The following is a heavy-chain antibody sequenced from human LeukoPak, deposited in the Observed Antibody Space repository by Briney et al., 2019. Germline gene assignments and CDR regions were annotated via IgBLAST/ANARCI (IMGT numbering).Heavy chain of an antibody. J-gene: IGHJ4*02. V-gene: IGHV3-21*01. CDR2: ISSSSSYI. Sequence: PGGSLRLSCAASGFTFSSYWMSWVRQAPGKGLEWVSSISSSSSYIYYADSVKGRFTISRDNAKNSLYLQMNSLRAEDTAVYYCARGPLIAVAGTFDYWGQGTLVTVSS. CDR1: GFTFSSYW. D-gene: IGHD6-19*01. CDR3: ARGPLIAVAGTFDY.